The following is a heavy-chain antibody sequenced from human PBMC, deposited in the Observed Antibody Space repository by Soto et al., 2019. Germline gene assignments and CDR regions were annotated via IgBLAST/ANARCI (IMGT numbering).Heavy chain of an antibody. D-gene: IGHD3-10*01. CDR1: GGSISSGGYY. CDR2: IYYSVSP. CDR3: ARSRSEGGFGELLPFVY. J-gene: IGHJ4*02. V-gene: IGHV4-31*03. Sequence: QVQLQESGPGLVKPSQTLSLTCTVSGGSISSGGYYWSWIRQHPGKVLEWIGYIYYSVSPYYNPSLKSRVTISVDTSKNQFSLKLSSVTAADTAVYYCARSRSEGGFGELLPFVYWGQGTLVTVSS.